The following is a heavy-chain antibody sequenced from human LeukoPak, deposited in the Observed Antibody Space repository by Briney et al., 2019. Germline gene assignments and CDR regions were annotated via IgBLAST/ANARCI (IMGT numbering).Heavy chain of an antibody. CDR1: GGSISSSSYY. J-gene: IGHJ6*03. CDR2: IYYSGST. V-gene: IGHV4-39*01. D-gene: IGHD5-12*01. CDR3: ARPVANYYYYMDV. Sequence: SETLSLTCTVSGGSISSSSYYWGWIRQPPGKGLEWIGSIYYSGSTYYNPSLKSRVTISVDTSKNQFSLKLSSVTAADTAVYYCARPVANYYYYMDVWGKGTTVTISS.